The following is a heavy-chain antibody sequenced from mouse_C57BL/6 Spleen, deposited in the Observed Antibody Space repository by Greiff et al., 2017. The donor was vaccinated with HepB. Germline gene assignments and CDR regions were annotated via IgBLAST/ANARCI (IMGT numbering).Heavy chain of an antibody. CDR2: IWTGGGT. Sequence: QVQLKESGPGLVAPSQSLSITCTVSGFSLTSYAISWVRQPPGKGLEWLGVIWTGGGTNYNSALKSRLSISKDNSKSQVFLKMNSLQTDDTARYYCARVLTTVVAPYWYFDVWGTGTTVTVSS. J-gene: IGHJ1*03. CDR1: GFSLTSYA. CDR3: ARVLTTVVAPYWYFDV. V-gene: IGHV2-9-1*01. D-gene: IGHD1-1*01.